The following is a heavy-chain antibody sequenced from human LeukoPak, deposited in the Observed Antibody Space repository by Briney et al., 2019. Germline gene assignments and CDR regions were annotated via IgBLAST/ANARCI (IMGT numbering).Heavy chain of an antibody. J-gene: IGHJ4*02. Sequence: PSETLSLTCAVYGGSFSGYYWSWIRQPPGKGLEWIGEINHSGSTNYNPSLKSRVTISVDTSKNQFSLKLSSVTAADTAVYYCARVTGYYDFWSGYPTSSYFDYWGQGTLVTVSS. V-gene: IGHV4-34*01. D-gene: IGHD3-3*01. CDR3: ARVTGYYDFWSGYPTSSYFDY. CDR1: GGSFSGYY. CDR2: INHSGST.